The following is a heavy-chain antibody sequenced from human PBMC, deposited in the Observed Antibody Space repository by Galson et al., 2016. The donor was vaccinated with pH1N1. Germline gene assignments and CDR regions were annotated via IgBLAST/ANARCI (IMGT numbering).Heavy chain of an antibody. CDR1: GFTFSSYA. CDR2: ISGSGGTT. D-gene: IGHD2-2*01. CDR3: AKVTDVCTVTRCFPYGMHA. Sequence: SLRLSCAASGFTFSSYAMYWVRQAPGKGLEWVSAISGSGGTTHDADSVKGRFTISREHSKNTLYLQMHSLRAEDTATYYCAKVTDVCTVTRCFPYGMHAWGQGTTVTVSS. V-gene: IGHV3-23*01. J-gene: IGHJ6*02.